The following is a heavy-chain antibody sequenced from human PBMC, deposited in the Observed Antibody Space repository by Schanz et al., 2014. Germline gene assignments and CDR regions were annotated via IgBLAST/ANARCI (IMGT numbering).Heavy chain of an antibody. J-gene: IGHJ4*02. V-gene: IGHV1-3*01. CDR2: INAANGNT. D-gene: IGHD6-13*01. CDR3: ARSGSSNWYFFDY. CDR1: GYSFISHA. Sequence: QVQLVQSGAEVKKPGASVKVSCKASGYSFISHAIHWVRQAPGQRLEWMGWINAANGNTNYAQKLQGRVTMTTDTSTSTAYMELRSLRSDDTAVYYCARSGSSNWYFFDYWGQGTLVTVSS.